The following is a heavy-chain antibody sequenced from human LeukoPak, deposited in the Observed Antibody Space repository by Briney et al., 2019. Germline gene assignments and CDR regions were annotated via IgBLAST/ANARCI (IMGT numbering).Heavy chain of an antibody. Sequence: ASVKVSCKASGYTFTSYGIRWVRQAPGQGLEWMGWISAYNGNTNYAQKLQGRVTMTTDTSTSTAYMEMRSLRSDDTAVYHCARVPSRGRDDYWGQGTLVTVSS. J-gene: IGHJ4*02. V-gene: IGHV1-18*01. CDR1: GYTFTSYG. D-gene: IGHD6-19*01. CDR3: ARVPSRGRDDY. CDR2: ISAYNGNT.